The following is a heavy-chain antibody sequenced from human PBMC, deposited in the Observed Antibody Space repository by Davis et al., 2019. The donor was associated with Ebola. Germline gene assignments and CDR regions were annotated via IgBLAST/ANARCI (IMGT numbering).Heavy chain of an antibody. D-gene: IGHD6-19*01. CDR3: ARGTWLFY. V-gene: IGHV3-30*03. Sequence: GESLKISCAASGFTFSSYGMHWVRQAPGKGLEWVAVISYDGSNKYYADSVKGRFTISRDNSKNTLYLQMNSLRAEDTAVYYCARGTWLFYWGQGTLVTVSS. J-gene: IGHJ4*02. CDR2: ISYDGSNK. CDR1: GFTFSSYG.